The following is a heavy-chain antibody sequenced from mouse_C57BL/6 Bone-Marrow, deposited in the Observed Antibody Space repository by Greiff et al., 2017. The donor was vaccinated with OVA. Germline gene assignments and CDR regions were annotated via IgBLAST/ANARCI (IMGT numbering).Heavy chain of an antibody. V-gene: IGHV14-4*01. CDR3: TTYGSPVDY. CDR1: GFNIKDDY. D-gene: IGHD1-1*01. J-gene: IGHJ2*01. CDR2: IDPENGDT. Sequence: EVKVVESGAELVRPGASVKLSCTASGFNIKDDYMHWVKQRPEQGLELIGWIDPENGDTEYASKFQGKATITAATSSNTSYRKRSSLTSEDPAVYYCTTYGSPVDYWGQGTTLTVSS.